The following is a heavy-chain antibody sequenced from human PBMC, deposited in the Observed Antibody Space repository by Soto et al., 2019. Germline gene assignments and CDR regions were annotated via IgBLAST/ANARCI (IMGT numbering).Heavy chain of an antibody. J-gene: IGHJ5*02. CDR2: INQDGSDK. Sequence: EVQVVESGGGLVQPGGSLRLSCAASGFTFGSHWMTWVRQVPGKGLEWVANINQDGSDKYYVDSVKGRFIISRDNAKDSLYLQMNSLRDEDTALYYWATSMRHTLDPWGQGTLVTVS. CDR3: ATSMRHTLDP. D-gene: IGHD2-21*01. CDR1: GFTFGSHW. V-gene: IGHV3-7*01.